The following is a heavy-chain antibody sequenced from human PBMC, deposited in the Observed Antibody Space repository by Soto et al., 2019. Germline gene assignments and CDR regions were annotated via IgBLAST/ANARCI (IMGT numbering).Heavy chain of an antibody. CDR2: ITRSGST. D-gene: IGHD6-13*01. V-gene: IGHV4-34*01. Sequence: QVQLQQWGAGLLKPSETLSLTCAVYGGSFSGYYWSWIRQPPGKGLECIGEITRSGSTNYNPSLKSRVTISVDTSKQQFSLSLTSVTAADTAVYFCVRALAAVQEWGQGTLVTVSS. CDR1: GGSFSGYY. J-gene: IGHJ4*02. CDR3: VRALAAVQE.